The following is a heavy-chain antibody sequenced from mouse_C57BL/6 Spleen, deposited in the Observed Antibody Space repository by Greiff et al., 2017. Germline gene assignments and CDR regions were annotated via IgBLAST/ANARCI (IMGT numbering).Heavy chain of an antibody. V-gene: IGHV6-3*01. Sequence: EVQGVESGGGLVQPGGSMKLSCVASGFTFSNYWMNWVRQSPEKGLEWVAQIRLKSDNYATHYAESVKGRFTISRDDSKSSVYLQMNNLRAEDTGIYYCTVGTGTFDYWGQGTTLTVSS. CDR3: TVGTGTFDY. J-gene: IGHJ2*01. CDR2: IRLKSDNYAT. D-gene: IGHD4-1*01. CDR1: GFTFSNYW.